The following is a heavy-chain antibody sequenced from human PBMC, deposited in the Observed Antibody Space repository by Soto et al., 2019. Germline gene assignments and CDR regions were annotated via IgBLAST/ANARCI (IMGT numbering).Heavy chain of an antibody. CDR1: GYIFIDYG. Sequence: QTQLVHSGAEVKKPGASVKVSCKASGYIFIDYGISWVRQAPGQGLEWMGGISSSKCVTNYPDKFQGRVTMTADTSTTTVYMELRTLRSDDTAMYYGARAKIDNFCSDYRLFAFDVWGQGTLVSVSS. V-gene: IGHV1-18*01. J-gene: IGHJ3*01. CDR2: ISSSKCVT. D-gene: IGHD3-3*01. CDR3: ARAKIDNFCSDYRLFAFDV.